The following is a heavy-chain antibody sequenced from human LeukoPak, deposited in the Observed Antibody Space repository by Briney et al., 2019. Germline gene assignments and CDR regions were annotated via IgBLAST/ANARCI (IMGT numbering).Heavy chain of an antibody. V-gene: IGHV3-53*01. J-gene: IGHJ4*02. CDR2: IYSDGST. CDR1: GFIVSGDF. CDR3: AKDEDIVVVPAATGPYFDY. Sequence: GGSLRLSCAASGFIVSGDFMSWVRQAPGKGLEWVSVIYSDGSTYYADSVKGRFTISRDNSKNTLYLQMNSLRAEDTAVYYCAKDEDIVVVPAATGPYFDYWGQGTLVTVSS. D-gene: IGHD2-2*01.